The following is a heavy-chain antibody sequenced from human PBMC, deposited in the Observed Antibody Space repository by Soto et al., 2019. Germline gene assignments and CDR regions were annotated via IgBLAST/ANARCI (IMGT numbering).Heavy chain of an antibody. CDR3: AREIVTAGGNNYFDP. CDR2: VYHTGDT. V-gene: IGHV4-4*02. CDR1: GGTVASSHW. Sequence: SETLSLTCGVSGGTVASSHWWSWVRQSPGRGLEWIGNVYHTGDTNSNPSLQSRVTFSVDKSNNQFSLRLTSVTAADTAVYFCAREIVTAGGNNYFDPWGPGTLVTVSS. D-gene: IGHD2-21*02. J-gene: IGHJ5*02.